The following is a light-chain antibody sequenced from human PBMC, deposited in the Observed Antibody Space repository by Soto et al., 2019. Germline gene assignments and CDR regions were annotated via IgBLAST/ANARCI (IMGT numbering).Light chain of an antibody. V-gene: IGLV1-40*01. CDR1: SSNIGAGYD. Sequence: QSALTQPPSVSGAPGQRVTISCTGSSSNIGAGYDVHWYQQLPGTAPKLLIYGNSNRPSGVPDRFSGSKSGTSASLAITGLQAEDEADYYWQSYDSSLSAPYVFGTGTKVTVL. CDR3: QSYDSSLSAPYV. CDR2: GNS. J-gene: IGLJ1*01.